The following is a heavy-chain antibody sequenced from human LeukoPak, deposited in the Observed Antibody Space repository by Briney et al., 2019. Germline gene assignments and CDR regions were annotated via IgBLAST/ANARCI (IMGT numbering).Heavy chain of an antibody. V-gene: IGHV1-24*01. D-gene: IGHD2-15*01. CDR3: ATDCSGGSCYSGGFNY. CDR1: GYTFTSYG. J-gene: IGHJ4*02. Sequence: ASVKVSCKASGYTFTSYGISWVRQAPGKGLEWMGGFDPEDGETIYAQKFQGRVTMTEDTSTDTAYMELSSLRSEDTAVYYCATDCSGGSCYSGGFNYWGQGTLVTVSS. CDR2: FDPEDGET.